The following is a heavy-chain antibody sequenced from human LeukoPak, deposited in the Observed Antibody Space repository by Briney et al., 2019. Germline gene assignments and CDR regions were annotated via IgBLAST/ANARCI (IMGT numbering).Heavy chain of an antibody. CDR1: GYSFTSYW. D-gene: IGHD3-3*01. Sequence: GESLKISCKGSGYSFTSYWIGWVRQMPGKGLEWMGIIYPGDSDTRYSPSFQGQVTISADKSISTAYLQWSSLKASDTAMYYCARTSSSYYDFWSGYWFDSWGQGTLVTVSS. CDR3: ARTSSSYYDFWSGYWFDS. J-gene: IGHJ5*01. CDR2: IYPGDSDT. V-gene: IGHV5-51*01.